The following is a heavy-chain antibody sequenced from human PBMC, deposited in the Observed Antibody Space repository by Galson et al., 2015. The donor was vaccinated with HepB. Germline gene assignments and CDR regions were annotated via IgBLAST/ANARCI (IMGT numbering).Heavy chain of an antibody. Sequence: SGFAFGTHSMTWVRQAPGKGLQWVSTITAGGRTTYAESVTGRFTVSRDNSNNGVYLQMNSLTVADTAIYYCAKGTERRLTTMTSHNYLDHWGRGALVTVSS. J-gene: IGHJ4*02. CDR3: AKGTERRLTTMTSHNYLDH. CDR1: GFAFGTHS. V-gene: IGHV3-23*01. D-gene: IGHD2-2*01. CDR2: ITAGGRT.